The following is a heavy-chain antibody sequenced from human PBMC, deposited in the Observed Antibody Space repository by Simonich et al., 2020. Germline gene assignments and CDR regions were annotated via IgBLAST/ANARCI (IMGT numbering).Heavy chain of an antibody. CDR2: IYYSGRT. J-gene: IGHJ3*02. V-gene: IGHV4-39*01. Sequence: QLQLQESGPGLVKPSETLSLTCTVSGGSISSSSYYWGWIRQPPGKGLEGIGSIYYSGRTYYNPSLKSRVTISVDTSKNQFSLKLSSVTAADTAVYYCARHAGFAFDIWGQGTMVTVSS. CDR1: GGSISSSSYY. D-gene: IGHD6-13*01. CDR3: ARHAGFAFDI.